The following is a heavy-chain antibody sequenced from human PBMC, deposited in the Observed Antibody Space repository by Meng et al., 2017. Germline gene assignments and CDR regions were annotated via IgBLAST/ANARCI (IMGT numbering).Heavy chain of an antibody. D-gene: IGHD5-18*01. CDR3: ARADRRVGSYGPNWFDP. CDR2: IYYSGST. CDR1: GGSISSGGYY. J-gene: IGHJ5*02. Sequence: QGKRPGPGPGLVKPSQTLSPTCTVSGGSISSGGYYWSWIRQHPGKGLEWIGHIYYSGSTYYNPSLKSLVTISVDTSKNQFSLKLSSVTAADTAVYYCARADRRVGSYGPNWFDPWGQGTLVTVSS. V-gene: IGHV4-31*01.